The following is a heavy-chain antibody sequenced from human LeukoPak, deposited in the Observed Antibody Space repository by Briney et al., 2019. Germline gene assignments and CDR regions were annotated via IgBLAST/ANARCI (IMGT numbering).Heavy chain of an antibody. D-gene: IGHD5-18*01. CDR3: ATGSVPLWLLDTYYYMDV. J-gene: IGHJ6*03. Sequence: PGESLRLSCAASGFTSDDYAMNWVRQVPGRGLEWVSGINWNVRITECADSVKDRFTISRQNTKNSLYLYMNNLGGEDTALYFGATGSVPLWLLDTYYYMDVWGKGTTVTVSS. CDR1: GFTSDDYA. V-gene: IGHV3-20*04. CDR2: INWNVRIT.